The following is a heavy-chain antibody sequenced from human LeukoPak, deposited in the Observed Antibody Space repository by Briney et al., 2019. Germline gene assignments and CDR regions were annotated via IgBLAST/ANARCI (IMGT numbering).Heavy chain of an antibody. D-gene: IGHD1-14*01. CDR1: GFTFSSCW. Sequence: QPGGSLRLSCAASGFTFSSCWMSWVRQAPGKGLEWVANINQDGSEKYYVDSVKGRFTISRDNAKNSLYLQMNSLRAEDTAVYHCARDGNDGFDYWGQGMLVTVSS. CDR3: ARDGNDGFDY. V-gene: IGHV3-7*05. CDR2: INQDGSEK. J-gene: IGHJ4*02.